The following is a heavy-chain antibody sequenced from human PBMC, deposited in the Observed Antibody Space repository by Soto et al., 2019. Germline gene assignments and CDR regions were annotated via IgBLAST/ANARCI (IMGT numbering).Heavy chain of an antibody. CDR1: GFTFSSYA. Sequence: TGGSLRLSCAASGFTFSSYAMSWVRQAPGKGLEWVSAIGGSGGSTYYADSVKGRFTISRDNSKNTLYLQMNSLRAEDTAVYYCAKDPRPTSYGMDVWGQGTTVTVSS. V-gene: IGHV3-23*01. CDR2: IGGSGGST. J-gene: IGHJ6*02. D-gene: IGHD2-2*01. CDR3: AKDPRPTSYGMDV.